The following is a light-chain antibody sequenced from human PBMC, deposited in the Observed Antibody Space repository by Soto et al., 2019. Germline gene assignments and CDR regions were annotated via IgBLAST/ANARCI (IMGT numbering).Light chain of an antibody. V-gene: IGKV3-11*01. CDR1: QSISSY. Sequence: EIVLTQSPATLSLSPGERATLSCRASQSISSYLAWYQQKPDQAPRLLIYDASNRATGIPARFSGSGSGTXXXXTXSSLEPEDFAVYYCRQRSTWPFTFGPGTKVDIK. CDR2: DAS. CDR3: RQRSTWPFT. J-gene: IGKJ3*01.